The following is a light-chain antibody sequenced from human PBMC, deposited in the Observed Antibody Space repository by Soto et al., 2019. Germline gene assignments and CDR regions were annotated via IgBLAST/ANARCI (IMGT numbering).Light chain of an antibody. CDR2: GAS. V-gene: IGKV3-20*01. CDR3: HHYGSSPT. J-gene: IGKJ4*01. Sequence: LSLSLGTLSLYPGERATLSCRASQRISSAYLAWYQQKPGQAPRLLIYGASSRATGIPDRFSGSGSRTDFTLTINRLEPEDFAVYSCHHYGSSPTFGGRSMADVK. CDR1: QRISSAY.